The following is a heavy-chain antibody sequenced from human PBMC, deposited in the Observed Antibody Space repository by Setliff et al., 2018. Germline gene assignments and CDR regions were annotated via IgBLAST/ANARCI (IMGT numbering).Heavy chain of an antibody. J-gene: IGHJ4*02. Sequence: ASVKVSCKASGYTFENYGIAWVRQAPGQGLQWMGWISVYGGNTDYAQSLQGRVTMTRDTSTNTVYMELKSLRSDDTGMYYCARDLHPPGLAAAVVLGYWGLGTLVTVSS. V-gene: IGHV1-18*01. CDR3: ARDLHPPGLAAAVVLGY. D-gene: IGHD6-25*01. CDR1: GYTFENYG. CDR2: ISVYGGNT.